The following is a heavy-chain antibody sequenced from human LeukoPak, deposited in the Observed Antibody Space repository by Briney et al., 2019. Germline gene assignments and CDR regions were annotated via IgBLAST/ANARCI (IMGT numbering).Heavy chain of an antibody. CDR3: ARKYYYDSSGHFDY. Sequence: PGGSLRLSCAASGFTFSSYSMNWVRQAPGKGLEWVSYIYYADSVKGRFTISRDNAKNSLYLQMNSLRAEDTAVYYCARKYYYDSSGHFDYWGQGTLVTVSS. V-gene: IGHV3-48*01. CDR2: I. CDR1: GFTFSSYS. D-gene: IGHD3-22*01. J-gene: IGHJ4*02.